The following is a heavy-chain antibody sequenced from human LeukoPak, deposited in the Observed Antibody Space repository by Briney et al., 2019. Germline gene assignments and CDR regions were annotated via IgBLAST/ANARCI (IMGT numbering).Heavy chain of an antibody. Sequence: SETLSLTCAVYGGSFSGYYWSWIRQPPGKGLEWIGEINHSGSTNYNPSLKSRVTISVDTSKNQFSLKLSSVTAADTAVYYCARGITMVRGRRYGMDVWGQGTTVTVSS. J-gene: IGHJ6*02. CDR3: ARGITMVRGRRYGMDV. D-gene: IGHD3-10*01. CDR2: INHSGST. V-gene: IGHV4-34*01. CDR1: GGSFSGYY.